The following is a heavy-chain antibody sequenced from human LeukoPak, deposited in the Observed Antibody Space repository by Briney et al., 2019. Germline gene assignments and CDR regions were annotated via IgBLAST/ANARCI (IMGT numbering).Heavy chain of an antibody. V-gene: IGHV1-18*01. Sequence: GASVKVSCKASGYTFTSYGISWVRQAPGQGLEWMGWISAYNGNTNYAQKLQGRVTMATDTSTSTAYMELRSLRSDDTAVYCCARSVMVRGVIKNYFDYWGQGTLVTVSS. J-gene: IGHJ4*02. CDR3: ARSVMVRGVIKNYFDY. CDR1: GYTFTSYG. CDR2: ISAYNGNT. D-gene: IGHD3-10*01.